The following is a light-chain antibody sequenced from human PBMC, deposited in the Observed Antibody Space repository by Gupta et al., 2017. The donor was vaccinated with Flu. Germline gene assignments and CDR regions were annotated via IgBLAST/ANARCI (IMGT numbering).Light chain of an antibody. V-gene: IGKV2-40*01. J-gene: IGKJ1*01. CDR2: SVS. CDR1: QSRCNSADGDTY. CDR3: MQRIAFPWT. Sequence: TPGESAFISCRSGQSRCNSADGDTYLDWYLQKPGQSPQLLIYSVSYRAAGVPDRFSGSGSGTSFTLRISRVEAEDVGVYYCMQRIAFPWTFGQGTKVEIK.